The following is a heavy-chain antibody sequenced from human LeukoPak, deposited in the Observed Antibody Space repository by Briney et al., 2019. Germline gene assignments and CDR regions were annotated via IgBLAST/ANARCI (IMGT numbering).Heavy chain of an antibody. CDR2: ISYDGSNK. J-gene: IGHJ4*02. D-gene: IGHD5-12*01. CDR3: AKVDGYNYYFDY. V-gene: IGHV3-30*18. Sequence: GGSLRLSCAASGFTFSSYGMHWVRQAPGKGLEWVAVISYDGSNKYYADSVKGRFTISRDNSKNTLYLQMNSLRAEDTAVYYCAKVDGYNYYFDYWGQGTLVTVSS. CDR1: GFTFSSYG.